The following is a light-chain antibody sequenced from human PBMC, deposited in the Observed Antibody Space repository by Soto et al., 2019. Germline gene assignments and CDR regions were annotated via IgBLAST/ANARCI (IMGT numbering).Light chain of an antibody. V-gene: IGKV3-20*01. CDR3: QQQGRSWIT. Sequence: EMKLPRSRGTQSFSPCARATLSSRASQSVSSNSLAWYQQKPGQAPRLFIYGASTRATGIPDRFSGSGSGTDFTLTISLQEPEDLAVYYCQQQGRSWITFGQGTRLEIK. CDR1: QSVSSNS. CDR2: GAS. J-gene: IGKJ5*01.